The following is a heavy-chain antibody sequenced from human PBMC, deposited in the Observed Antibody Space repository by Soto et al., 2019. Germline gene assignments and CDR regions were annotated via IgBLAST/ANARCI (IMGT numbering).Heavy chain of an antibody. CDR2: INRDGSDT. J-gene: IGHJ4*02. V-gene: IGHV3-74*01. CDR3: GRGGSDSPMAPGY. CDR1: GFTFSSYW. D-gene: IGHD5-18*01. Sequence: GGSLRLSCAASGFTFSSYWMHWVRQGPGKGLVWVSRINRDGSDTDYADSVKGRFTISRDNAKNTLYLQMNSLRAEDTAVYYCGRGGSDSPMAPGYWGQGALVTVSS.